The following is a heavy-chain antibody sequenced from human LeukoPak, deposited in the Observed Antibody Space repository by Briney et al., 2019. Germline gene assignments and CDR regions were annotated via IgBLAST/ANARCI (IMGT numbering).Heavy chain of an antibody. D-gene: IGHD4-23*01. CDR1: GGTFSSYA. J-gene: IGHJ4*02. Sequence: SVKVSCKASGGTFSSYAISWVRQAPGQGLEWMGGIIPIFGTANYAQKFQGRVTITADKSTSTAYMELSSLRSEDTAVYYCASQTTVVTLYYFDYWGQGTLVTVSS. V-gene: IGHV1-69*06. CDR3: ASQTTVVTLYYFDY. CDR2: IIPIFGTA.